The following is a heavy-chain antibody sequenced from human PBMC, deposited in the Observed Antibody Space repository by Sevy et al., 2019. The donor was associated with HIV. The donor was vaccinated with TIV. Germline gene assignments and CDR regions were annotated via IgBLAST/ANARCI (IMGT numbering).Heavy chain of an antibody. CDR1: GYTFTSYG. D-gene: IGHD3-9*01. CDR2: ISVYNGNT. CDR3: ARAGYYSGFYDILTGLDY. J-gene: IGHJ4*02. Sequence: ASVKASCKASGYTFTSYGISWARQAPGQGLEWMGWISVYNGNTNYAQKLQARVTMTTDTSTSTAYMELRSLRSDDTAVYYCARAGYYSGFYDILTGLDYWGQGTLVTVSS. V-gene: IGHV1-18*01.